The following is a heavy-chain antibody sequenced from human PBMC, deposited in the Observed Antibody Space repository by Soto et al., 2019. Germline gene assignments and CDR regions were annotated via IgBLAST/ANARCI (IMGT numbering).Heavy chain of an antibody. J-gene: IGHJ3*01. Sequence: SETLSLTCAVYGGSFNGYYWSWIRQPPGKGLEWIGEINHSGSTNYNPSLKSRVTISVDTSKNQFSLKLSSVTAADTAVYYCARISSLAAAVWGQGTVVTVSS. CDR1: GGSFNGYY. CDR3: ARISSLAAAV. V-gene: IGHV4-34*01. D-gene: IGHD6-13*01. CDR2: INHSGST.